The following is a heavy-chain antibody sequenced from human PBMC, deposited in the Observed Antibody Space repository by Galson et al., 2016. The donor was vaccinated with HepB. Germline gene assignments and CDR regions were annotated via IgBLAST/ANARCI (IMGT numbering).Heavy chain of an antibody. CDR2: INHSGIT. J-gene: IGHJ4*02. CDR3: ARGPYYDSSAYAN. D-gene: IGHD3-22*01. CDR1: GGSFSGYY. V-gene: IGHV4-34*01. Sequence: SETLSLTCAVYGGSFSGYYWSWIRQPPPKGLEWIGEINHSGITNYNPSLTSRVSISLDTSKNQSSLRLSSMTAADTAVYYCARGPYYDSSAYANWGQGILVTVSS.